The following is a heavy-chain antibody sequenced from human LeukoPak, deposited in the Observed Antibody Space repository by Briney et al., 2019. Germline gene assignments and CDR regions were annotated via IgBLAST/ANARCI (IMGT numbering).Heavy chain of an antibody. J-gene: IGHJ6*02. Sequence: GGSLRLSCAASGFTFSSYSMNWVRQAPGKGLEWVSSISSSSSTIYYADSVKGRFTISRDNAKNSLYLQMNSLRGEDTAVYYCARRAGSRARPTPYYYYGMDVWGQGTTVTVSS. CDR2: ISSSSSTI. D-gene: IGHD3-10*01. CDR1: GFTFSSYS. CDR3: ARRAGSRARPTPYYYYGMDV. V-gene: IGHV3-21*04.